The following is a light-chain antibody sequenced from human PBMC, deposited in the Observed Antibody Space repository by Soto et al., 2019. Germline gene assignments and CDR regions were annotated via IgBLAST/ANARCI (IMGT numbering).Light chain of an antibody. CDR1: SSDVGSYNL. Sequence: QSALTQPASVSVSPGQSITISCTGTSSDVGSYNLVSRYQHHPGKAPKHMIYEGSKRPSGVSNRFSGYKSGNTASLTISGLQAEDEADYYCCSYAGSSTYVVFGGGTKLTVL. CDR2: EGS. V-gene: IGLV2-23*01. CDR3: CSYAGSSTYVV. J-gene: IGLJ2*01.